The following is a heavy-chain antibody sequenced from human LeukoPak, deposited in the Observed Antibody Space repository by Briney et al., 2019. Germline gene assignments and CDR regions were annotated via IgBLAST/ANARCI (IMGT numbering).Heavy chain of an antibody. CDR1: GFNFSSHW. D-gene: IGHD2-15*01. J-gene: IGHJ4*02. CDR2: IKQDGSEK. CDR3: ARNSYCRGGSCYLDY. Sequence: GGSLRLSCAASGFNFSSHWMSWVRQAPGKGLEWVANIKQDGSEKYYVDSVKGRFTISRDNAKNSLYLQMNSLRAEDTAVYYCARNSYCRGGSCYLDYWGQGTLVTVSS. V-gene: IGHV3-7*01.